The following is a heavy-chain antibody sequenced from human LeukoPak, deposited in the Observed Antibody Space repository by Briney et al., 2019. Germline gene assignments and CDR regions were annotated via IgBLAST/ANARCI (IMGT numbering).Heavy chain of an antibody. V-gene: IGHV1-18*01. CDR1: GYTFTSYG. CDR2: ISAYNGNT. Sequence: ASVKVSCKASGYTFTSYGISWVRQAPGQGLEWMGWISAYNGNTNYAQKLQGRVTMTTDTSTSTAYMELRSLRSDDTAVYYCARVPGNYRGPYYYYYYMDVWGKGTTVTISS. D-gene: IGHD1-7*01. CDR3: ARVPGNYRGPYYYYYYMDV. J-gene: IGHJ6*03.